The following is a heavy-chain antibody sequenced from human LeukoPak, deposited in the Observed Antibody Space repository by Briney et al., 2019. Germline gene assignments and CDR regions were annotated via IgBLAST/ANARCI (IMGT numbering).Heavy chain of an antibody. Sequence: GGSLRLSCAASRFTFSSYGMFWVRQAPGKGLEWVAFIRNDGSNKYYADSVEGRFTISRDNSKNTLYLQMNSLRAEDTAIYYCTKDHLSSTSPYDAFDIWGQGTMVTVSS. CDR2: IRNDGSNK. V-gene: IGHV3-30*02. CDR3: TKDHLSSTSPYDAFDI. J-gene: IGHJ3*02. D-gene: IGHD2-2*01. CDR1: RFTFSSYG.